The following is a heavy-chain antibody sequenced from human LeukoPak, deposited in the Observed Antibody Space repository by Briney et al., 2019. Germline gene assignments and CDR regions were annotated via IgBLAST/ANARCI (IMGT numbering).Heavy chain of an antibody. V-gene: IGHV4-39*07. J-gene: IGHJ5*02. CDR3: ARAPNPYSSSSGSVDP. D-gene: IGHD6-13*01. CDR1: GGSISSSSYY. Sequence: SETLSLTCTVSGGSISSSSYYWGWIRQPPGKGLEWIGSIYYSGSTYYNPSLKSRVTISVDTSKNQFSLKLSSVTAADTAVYYCARAPNPYSSSSGSVDPWGQGTLVTVSS. CDR2: IYYSGST.